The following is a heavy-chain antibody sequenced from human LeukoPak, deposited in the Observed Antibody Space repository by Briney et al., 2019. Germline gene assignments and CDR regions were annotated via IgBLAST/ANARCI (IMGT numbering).Heavy chain of an antibody. Sequence: PGKSLRLSCTASGFTFNNYAIHWVRQAPGEGLEWVALISHDGSNGYFADSVKGRFTISRDNSKNTLFLQMNSLRPEDTAVYYCARDSGSGFYSPYFYYWGHGTLVTVSS. J-gene: IGHJ4*01. D-gene: IGHD3-22*01. CDR2: ISHDGSNG. CDR3: ARDSGSGFYSPYFYY. CDR1: GFTFNNYA. V-gene: IGHV3-30-3*01.